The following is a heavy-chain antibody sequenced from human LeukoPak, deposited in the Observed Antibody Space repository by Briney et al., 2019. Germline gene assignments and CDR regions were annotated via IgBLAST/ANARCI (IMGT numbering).Heavy chain of an antibody. Sequence: PSQTLSLTCTVSGGSISSGGYYWSWIRQHPGKGLEWIGYIYYSGSTYYNPSLKSRVTISVDTSKNQFSLKLSSVTAADTAVYYCARGVRGLKRMLDYWGQGTLVTVSS. D-gene: IGHD3-10*01. CDR1: GGSISSGGYY. J-gene: IGHJ4*02. CDR3: ARGVRGLKRMLDY. V-gene: IGHV4-31*03. CDR2: IYYSGST.